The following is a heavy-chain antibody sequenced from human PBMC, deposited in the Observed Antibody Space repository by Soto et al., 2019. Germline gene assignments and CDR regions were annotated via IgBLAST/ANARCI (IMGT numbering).Heavy chain of an antibody. D-gene: IGHD3-16*01. V-gene: IGHV1-8*01. CDR2: MNPSSANT. CDR1: RYTFISYD. J-gene: IGHJ6*02. Sequence: ASVKVSCKASRYTFISYDINWVRQAPGQGLEWMGWMNPSSANTGYAQKFQGRISMTRNTSMNTAYMELNSLTSEDTAVYYCTRGQEVWWNAGPLGLHGLDVWGQGXTVTVYS. CDR3: TRGQEVWWNAGPLGLHGLDV.